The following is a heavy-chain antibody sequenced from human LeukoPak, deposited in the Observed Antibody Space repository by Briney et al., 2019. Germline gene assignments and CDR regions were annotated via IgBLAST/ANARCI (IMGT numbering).Heavy chain of an antibody. Sequence: SETLSLTCTVSGGSISSYYWSWIRQPPGKGLEWIGYIYYSGSTNYNPSLKSRVTISVDTSKNLFSLQLNSVTPEDTAIYYCAREVAGTWSFDIWGQGTVVTVSS. V-gene: IGHV4-59*12. CDR3: AREVAGTWSFDI. J-gene: IGHJ3*02. CDR1: GGSISSYY. D-gene: IGHD6-19*01. CDR2: IYYSGST.